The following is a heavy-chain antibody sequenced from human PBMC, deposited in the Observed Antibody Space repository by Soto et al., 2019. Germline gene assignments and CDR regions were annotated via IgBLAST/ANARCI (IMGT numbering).Heavy chain of an antibody. J-gene: IGHJ3*01. D-gene: IGHD3-22*01. V-gene: IGHV4-4*02. Sequence: PSETLSLTCAVSGGSISSSNWWSWVRQPPGKGLEWIGEIYHSVSTNYNPSLKSRVTISVDKSKNQFSLKLSSVTAADTAVYYCARGDYHDTSGPFSDAFDVWGQGTMVTVSS. CDR1: GGSISSSNW. CDR3: ARGDYHDTSGPFSDAFDV. CDR2: IYHSVST.